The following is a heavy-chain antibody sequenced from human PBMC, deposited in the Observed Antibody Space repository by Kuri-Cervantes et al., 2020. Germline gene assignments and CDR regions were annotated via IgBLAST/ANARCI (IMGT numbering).Heavy chain of an antibody. J-gene: IGHJ4*02. CDR2: MNPNSGNT. D-gene: IGHD3-3*01. V-gene: IGHV1-8*02. Sequence: ASVKVSCKASGYTFTSYDINWVRQATGQGLEWMGWMNPNSGNTGYAQKFQGRVTMTRNTSISTAYMELSSLRSEDTAVYYCARDRGFGDENDYWGQGTLVTVSS. CDR3: ARDRGFGDENDY. CDR1: GYTFTSYD.